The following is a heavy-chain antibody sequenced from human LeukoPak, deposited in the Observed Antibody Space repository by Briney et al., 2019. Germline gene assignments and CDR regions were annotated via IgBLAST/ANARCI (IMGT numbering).Heavy chain of an antibody. CDR2: TSGYNGNT. D-gene: IGHD2-15*01. J-gene: IGHJ5*02. CDR1: GYTFTSYG. V-gene: IGHV1-18*01. CDR3: ARGRGVVVAAATQYWFDP. Sequence: ASVKVSCKASGYTFTSYGISWVRQAPGQGLEWMGWTSGYNGNTKYAQKFQGRVTMTTDTSTSTAYMELRSLRSDDTAVYYCARGRGVVVAAATQYWFDPWGQGTLVTVSS.